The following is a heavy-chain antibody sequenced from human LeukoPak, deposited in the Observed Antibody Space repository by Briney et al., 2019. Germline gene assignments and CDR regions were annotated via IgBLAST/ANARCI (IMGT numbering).Heavy chain of an antibody. CDR2: ISSSGSTI. CDR1: GFTFSSYE. D-gene: IGHD2-21*02. J-gene: IGHJ4*02. V-gene: IGHV3-48*03. CDR3: ARGPLAYCGGDCYFFFDY. Sequence: GRSLRLSCAASGFTFSSYEMNWVRQAPGKGREWVSYISSSGSTIYYTDSVKGRFTIYRDKAKNSLYLQMNSLRAEDTAVYYCARGPLAYCGGDCYFFFDYWGQGTLVTVSS.